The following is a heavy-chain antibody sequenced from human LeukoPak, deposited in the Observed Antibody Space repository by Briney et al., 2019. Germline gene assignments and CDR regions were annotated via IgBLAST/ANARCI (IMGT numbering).Heavy chain of an antibody. CDR1: GFTFSSYS. Sequence: PGGSLRLSCAASGFTFSSYSMNWVRQAPGKGLEWVSSISSSSSYIYYADSVKGRFTISRGNAKNSLYLQMNSLRAEDTAVYYCARSYSSSLAYNWFDPWGQGTLVTVSS. J-gene: IGHJ5*02. CDR3: ARSYSSSLAYNWFDP. CDR2: ISSSSSYI. V-gene: IGHV3-21*01. D-gene: IGHD6-13*01.